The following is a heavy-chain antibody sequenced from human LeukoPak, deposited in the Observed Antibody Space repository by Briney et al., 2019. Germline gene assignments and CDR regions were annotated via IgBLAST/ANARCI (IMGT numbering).Heavy chain of an antibody. CDR3: ARDPAYDFWSGYYTDY. V-gene: IGHV3-7*01. Sequence: PGGSLRLSCAASGFTFSSDWMSWVRQAPGKGLEWVADIKQDGSEKYYVDSVKGRFTISRDNAKNSLYLQMNSLRAEDTAVYYCARDPAYDFWSGYYTDYWGQGTLVTVSS. D-gene: IGHD3-3*01. CDR1: GFTFSSDW. J-gene: IGHJ4*02. CDR2: IKQDGSEK.